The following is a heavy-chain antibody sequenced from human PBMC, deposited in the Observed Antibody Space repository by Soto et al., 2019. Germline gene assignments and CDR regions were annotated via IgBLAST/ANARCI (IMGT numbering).Heavy chain of an antibody. J-gene: IGHJ4*02. CDR1: GYTFTSYG. D-gene: IGHD6-19*01. CDR2: ISAYNGNT. V-gene: IGHV1-18*04. CDR3: SSHGAVADIFDY. Sequence: SFNFSCKAPGYTFTSYGISWVRQAPGQGLEWMGWISAYNGNTNYAQKLQGRVTMTTDTSTSTTYMELRSLRSYDTAVDYWSSHGAVADIFDYWGQGTLVTVSS.